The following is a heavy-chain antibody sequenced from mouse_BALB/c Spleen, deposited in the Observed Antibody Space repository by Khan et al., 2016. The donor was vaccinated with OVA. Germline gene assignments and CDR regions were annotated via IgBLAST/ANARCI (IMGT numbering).Heavy chain of an antibody. Sequence: QVQLQQSGAELARPGASVNLSCKASGYTFTDYNINWMKQRTGQGLEWIGEIYPGSGNIYYNEKFKGKATLTADKSSSTAYMQLSSLTSEDSAVYFCAREGAAWFPYWGQGTLVTGSA. J-gene: IGHJ3*01. V-gene: IGHV1-77*01. CDR2: IYPGSGNI. CDR1: GYTFTDYN. CDR3: AREGAAWFPY.